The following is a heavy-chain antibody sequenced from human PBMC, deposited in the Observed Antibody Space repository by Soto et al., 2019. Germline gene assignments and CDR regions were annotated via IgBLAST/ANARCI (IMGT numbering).Heavy chain of an antibody. J-gene: IGHJ6*03. CDR3: ARAGYYYVSGSYSPPNYYYYMDV. CDR2: IYPGDSDT. Sequence: GESLKISCKGSGYSFTSYWIGWVRQMPGKGLEWMGIIYPGDSDTRYSPSFQGQVTISADKSISTAYLQWSSLKASDTAMYYCARAGYYYVSGSYSPPNYYYYMDVWGKGTTVTVSS. CDR1: GYSFTSYW. D-gene: IGHD3-10*01. V-gene: IGHV5-51*03.